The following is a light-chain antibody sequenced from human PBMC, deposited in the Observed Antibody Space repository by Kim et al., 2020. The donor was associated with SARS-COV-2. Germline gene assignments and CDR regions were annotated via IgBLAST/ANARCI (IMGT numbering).Light chain of an antibody. Sequence: GERATLSCRASQSVSSSYIAGYQQKLGQAPRLLIYDASTRAAGITDRFSGSGSGTDFTLTISRLGPEDFAVYYCQQYDRPPWAFGQGTKVDIK. CDR3: QQYDRPPWA. J-gene: IGKJ1*01. CDR2: DAS. V-gene: IGKV3-20*01. CDR1: QSVSSSY.